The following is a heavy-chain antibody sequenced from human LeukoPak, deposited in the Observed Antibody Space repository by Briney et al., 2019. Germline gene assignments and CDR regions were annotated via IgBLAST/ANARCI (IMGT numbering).Heavy chain of an antibody. D-gene: IGHD6-13*01. CDR2: SGSGGST. J-gene: IGHJ4*02. V-gene: IGHV3-53*01. Sequence: GGSLRLSCAASGFTVSSNYMSWVRQAPGKGLEWVSGSGSGGSTYYADSVKGRFTISRDNSKNTLYLQMNSLRAEDTAVYYCARGPYSSSFCILEYWGQGTLVTVSS. CDR1: GFTVSSNY. CDR3: ARGPYSSSFCILEY.